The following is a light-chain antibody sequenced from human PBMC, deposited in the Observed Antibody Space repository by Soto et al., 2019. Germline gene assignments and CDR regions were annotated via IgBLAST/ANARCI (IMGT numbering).Light chain of an antibody. Sequence: EIVLTQSPATLSLSPGERATLSCRASQSVSSYLAWYQQKPGQAPRLLIYDASNWATGIPARFSGSGSGTDFPLTISRLEPEDFAVYYCQQRSNWPPWTFGQGTKVEIK. CDR1: QSVSSY. CDR2: DAS. V-gene: IGKV3-11*01. J-gene: IGKJ1*01. CDR3: QQRSNWPPWT.